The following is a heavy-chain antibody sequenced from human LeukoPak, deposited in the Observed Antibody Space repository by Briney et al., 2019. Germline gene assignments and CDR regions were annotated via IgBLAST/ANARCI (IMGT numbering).Heavy chain of an antibody. V-gene: IGHV3-30*04. CDR3: ARDFPPYYDFSSGYYDY. J-gene: IGHJ4*02. CDR1: GFTFSSYA. D-gene: IGHD3-3*01. CDR2: ISYDGSNK. Sequence: GRSLRLSCAASGFTFSSYAMHWVRQAPGEGVEWVAVISYDGSNKYYADSVKGRFTISRDNSKNTLYLQMNSLRAEDTAVYYCARDFPPYYDFSSGYYDYWGQGTLVTVSS.